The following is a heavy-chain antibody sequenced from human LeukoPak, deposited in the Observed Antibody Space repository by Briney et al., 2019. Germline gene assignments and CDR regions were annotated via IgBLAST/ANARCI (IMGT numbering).Heavy chain of an antibody. Sequence: PSETLVLTCNVSGGSISGYYWSWIRQPPGKGLEWIGYIYYSGSTNYDPSLKSRVTISVDTSKNQFSLKLRSVTAADTAVYYCARQGSGSHKDWGQGALVTVSS. J-gene: IGHJ4*02. CDR1: GGSISGYY. CDR2: IYYSGST. V-gene: IGHV4-59*08. CDR3: ARQGSGSHKD. D-gene: IGHD1-26*01.